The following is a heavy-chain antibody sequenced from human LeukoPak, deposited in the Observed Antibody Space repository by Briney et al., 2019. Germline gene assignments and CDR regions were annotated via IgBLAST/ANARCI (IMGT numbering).Heavy chain of an antibody. CDR1: GFTFSSYW. V-gene: IGHV3-74*01. J-gene: IGHJ6*04. D-gene: IGHD3-9*01. CDR2: INSDGSST. CDR3: ARDSHYDILTGFLYYYYYYGMDL. Sequence: GGSLRLSCAASGFTFSSYWMHWVRQAPGKGLVWVSRINSDGSSTSYADSVQGRFTISRDNAKNTLYLQMNSLRAEDTAVYYCARDSHYDILTGFLYYYYYYGMDLWGKGTTVTVSS.